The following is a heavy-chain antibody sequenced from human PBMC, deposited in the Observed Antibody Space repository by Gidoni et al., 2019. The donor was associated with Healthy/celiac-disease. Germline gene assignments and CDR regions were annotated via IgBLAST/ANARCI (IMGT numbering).Heavy chain of an antibody. V-gene: IGHV1-46*01. CDR3: ARERRITMIVVAPDY. CDR1: GYTFTSYY. J-gene: IGHJ4*02. D-gene: IGHD3-22*01. Sequence: QVQLVQSGAEVKKPGASVKVSCKASGYTFTSYYMHWVRQAPGQGLEWMGIINPSGGSTSYAQKFQGRVTMTSDTSTSTVYMELSSLRSEDTAVYYCARERRITMIVVAPDYWGQGTLVTVSS. CDR2: INPSGGST.